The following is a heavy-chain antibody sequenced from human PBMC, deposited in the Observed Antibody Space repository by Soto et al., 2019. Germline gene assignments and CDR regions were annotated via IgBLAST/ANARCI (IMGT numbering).Heavy chain of an antibody. Sequence: ASVKVSCKASGYTFTGYYMHWVRQAPGQGLEWMGWINPNSGGTNYAQKFQGRVTMTRDTSISTAYMELSRLRSDDTAVYYCARARDIAVGGWFDPWGQGTLVTVSS. D-gene: IGHD6-19*01. V-gene: IGHV1-2*02. J-gene: IGHJ5*02. CDR1: GYTFTGYY. CDR3: ARARDIAVGGWFDP. CDR2: INPNSGGT.